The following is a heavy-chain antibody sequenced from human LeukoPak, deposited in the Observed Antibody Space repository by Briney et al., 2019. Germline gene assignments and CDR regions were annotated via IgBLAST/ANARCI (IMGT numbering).Heavy chain of an antibody. J-gene: IGHJ3*02. Sequence: GGSLRLSCVASGFTFSSYLIHWVRQAPGKGLEWVALTSSDGRKKYYADSVEGRFIISRDNSKNTLYLQMNSLRVEDTAVYFCARHGVVAFGAFDIWGQGTMVTVSS. V-gene: IGHV3-30*14. CDR3: ARHGVVAFGAFDI. CDR2: TSSDGRKK. D-gene: IGHD2-21*01. CDR1: GFTFSSYL.